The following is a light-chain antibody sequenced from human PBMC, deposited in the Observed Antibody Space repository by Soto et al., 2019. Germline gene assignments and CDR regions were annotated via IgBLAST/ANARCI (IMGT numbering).Light chain of an antibody. J-gene: IGLJ2*01. Sequence: QAVVTQEPSLTVSPGGTVTLTCASSTGAVTSGYYPNWFQQKPGQAPRPLIYSTSNKHSWTPARFSGSLLGGKAALTLSGVQPEDEAEYYCLLYYGGAQLVFGGGTKVTV. V-gene: IGLV7-43*01. CDR2: STS. CDR1: TGAVTSGYY. CDR3: LLYYGGAQLV.